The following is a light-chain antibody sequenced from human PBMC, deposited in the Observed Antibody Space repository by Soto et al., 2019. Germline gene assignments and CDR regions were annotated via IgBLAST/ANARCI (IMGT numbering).Light chain of an antibody. V-gene: IGKV3-11*01. J-gene: IGKJ4*01. CDR1: QSVSSN. CDR3: QQRFVWLT. Sequence: IVLTQSPATLSLSPGERATLSCRASQSVSSNLAWYQQKSGQAPRLLIYDASNRATGIPARFSGSGSGTDFTLTISSLEPEDSAVYYCQQRFVWLTFGGGTKVEI. CDR2: DAS.